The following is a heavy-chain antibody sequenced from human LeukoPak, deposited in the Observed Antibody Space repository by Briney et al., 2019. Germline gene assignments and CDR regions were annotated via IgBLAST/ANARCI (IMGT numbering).Heavy chain of an antibody. CDR3: AREPPVVRRYFDY. CDR2: IYYSGST. D-gene: IGHD1-14*01. V-gene: IGHV4-59*08. Sequence: PSETLSLTCTVSGGSISSDYWSWIRQPPGKGLEWIGYIYYSGSTNYNPSLKSRVTISVDTSKNQFSLKLSSVTAADTAVYYCAREPPVVRRYFDYWGQGTLVTVSS. CDR1: GGSISSDY. J-gene: IGHJ4*02.